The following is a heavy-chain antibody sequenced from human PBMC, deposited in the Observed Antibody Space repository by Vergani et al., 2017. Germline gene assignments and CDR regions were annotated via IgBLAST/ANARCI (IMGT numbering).Heavy chain of an antibody. J-gene: IGHJ6*03. CDR3: ANAPVRGVIRHYYYYYMDV. CDR2: ISYDGSNK. D-gene: IGHD3-10*01. V-gene: IGHV3-30*01. CDR1: GFTFSSYA. Sequence: QVQLVESGGGVVQPGRSLRLSCAASGFTFSSYAMHWVRQAPGKGLEWVAVISYDGSNKYYADSVKGRFTISRDNSKNTLYLQMNSLRAEDTAVYYCANAPVRGVIRHYYYYYMDVWGKGTTVTVSS.